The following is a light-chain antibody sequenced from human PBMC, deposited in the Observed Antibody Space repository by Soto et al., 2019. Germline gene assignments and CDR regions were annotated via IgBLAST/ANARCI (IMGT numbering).Light chain of an antibody. J-gene: IGLJ1*01. CDR2: GVT. V-gene: IGLV2-14*01. CDR3: SSYTTAFFYV. Sequence: QSVLTQPASVSGSPGQSITISCTGSSGDIGAFNYVAWYQQHPGKAPKLIIHGVTNRPSGVSSRFSGSKSDYTASLTISGLQAEDEADYYCSSYTTAFFYVFGHGTKVTVL. CDR1: SGDIGAFNY.